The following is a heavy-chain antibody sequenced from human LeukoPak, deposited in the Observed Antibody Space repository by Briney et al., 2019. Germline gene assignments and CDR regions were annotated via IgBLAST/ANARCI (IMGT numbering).Heavy chain of an antibody. V-gene: IGHV1-2*02. CDR3: ARAPSLSTVTSIDY. J-gene: IGHJ4*02. CDR2: INPNSGGT. Sequence: ASVKVSCKASGYTFTCYYMHWVRQAPGQGLEWMGWINPNSGGTNYAQKFQGRVTMTRDTSISTAYMEQSRLRSDDTAVYYCARAPSLSTVTSIDYWGQGTLVTVSS. CDR1: GYTFTCYY. D-gene: IGHD4-17*01.